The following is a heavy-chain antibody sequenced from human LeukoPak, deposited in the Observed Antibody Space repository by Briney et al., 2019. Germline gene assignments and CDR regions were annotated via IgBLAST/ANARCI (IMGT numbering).Heavy chain of an antibody. CDR2: IRGKANSYAT. Sequence: GGSLRLSCAASGLTFSASAMHWVRQASGKGLEWVGRIRGKANSYATAYAASVQGRFTISRDDSKNTAYLQMNSLKTEDTAVYYCISFEYGDPGLGYWGQGTLVTVSS. D-gene: IGHD4-17*01. CDR1: GLTFSASA. CDR3: ISFEYGDPGLGY. V-gene: IGHV3-73*01. J-gene: IGHJ4*02.